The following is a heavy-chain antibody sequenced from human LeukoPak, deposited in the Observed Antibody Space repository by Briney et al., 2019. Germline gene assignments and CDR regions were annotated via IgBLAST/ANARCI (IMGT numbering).Heavy chain of an antibody. V-gene: IGHV1-18*01. J-gene: IGHJ4*02. Sequence: ASVKVSCKASGYTFTSYGISWVRQAPGQGLEWMGWISGYNGNTDYAQKLQGRVTMTTDTSTSTVYMELRSLRSDDTAVYYCAREAFTTRCYDSWGQGTLVIVSS. D-gene: IGHD4/OR15-4a*01. CDR3: AREAFTTRCYDS. CDR1: GYTFTSYG. CDR2: ISGYNGNT.